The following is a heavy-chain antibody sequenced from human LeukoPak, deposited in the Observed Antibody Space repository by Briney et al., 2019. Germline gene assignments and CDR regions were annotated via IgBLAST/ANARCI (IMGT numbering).Heavy chain of an antibody. CDR2: ISSDGSVQ. J-gene: IGHJ4*02. Sequence: GGSLRLSCAASGFTFSSYGMHWVRQAPGKGLEWLAGISSDGSVQYYAAPLKGRFTISRENAKNSLYLQMNSLRAGDTAVYYCARGRDSYGLDYWGQGTLVTVSS. CDR1: GFTFSSYG. V-gene: IGHV3-30*12. D-gene: IGHD5-18*01. CDR3: ARGRDSYGLDY.